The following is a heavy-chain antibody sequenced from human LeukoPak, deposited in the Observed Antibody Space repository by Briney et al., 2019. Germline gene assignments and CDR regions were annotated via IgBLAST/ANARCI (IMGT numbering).Heavy chain of an antibody. Sequence: GGSLRLSCAASGFTFSSYWMSWVRQAPGKGLEWVANIKQDGSEKYYVDSVKGRFTISRDNAKNSLYLQMNSLRAEDTAVYYCARDRYYDFWSGYSPWDAFDIWGQGTMATVSS. D-gene: IGHD3-3*01. CDR2: IKQDGSEK. CDR1: GFTFSSYW. V-gene: IGHV3-7*01. CDR3: ARDRYYDFWSGYSPWDAFDI. J-gene: IGHJ3*02.